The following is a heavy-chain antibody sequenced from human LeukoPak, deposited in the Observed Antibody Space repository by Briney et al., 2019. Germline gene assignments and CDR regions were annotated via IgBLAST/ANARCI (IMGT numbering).Heavy chain of an antibody. J-gene: IGHJ4*02. CDR3: ARWEGTAAPFDY. D-gene: IGHD1-26*01. V-gene: IGHV3-30*03. CDR1: GFTFSSYG. CDR2: ISYDGSNK. Sequence: PGGSLRLSCAASGFTFSSYGMHWVRQAPGKGLEWVAVISYDGSNKYYADSVKGRFTISRDNSKNTLYLQMNSLRAEDTAVYYCARWEGTAAPFDYWGQGTLVTVSS.